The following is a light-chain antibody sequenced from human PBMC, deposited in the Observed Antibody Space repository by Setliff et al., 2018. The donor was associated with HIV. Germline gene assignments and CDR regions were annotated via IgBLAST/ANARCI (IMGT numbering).Light chain of an antibody. CDR1: SSDVGSYNL. Sequence: QSVLTQSASVSGSPGQSITISCTGTSSDVGSYNLVSWYQQHPGDGPKLRIYEVTKRPSGVSDRFSGSKSGNTASLTISGLQAEDEADYYCFSYAGSSIVVFGGGTKGTVL. V-gene: IGLV2-23*02. CDR2: EVT. J-gene: IGLJ3*02. CDR3: FSYAGSSIVV.